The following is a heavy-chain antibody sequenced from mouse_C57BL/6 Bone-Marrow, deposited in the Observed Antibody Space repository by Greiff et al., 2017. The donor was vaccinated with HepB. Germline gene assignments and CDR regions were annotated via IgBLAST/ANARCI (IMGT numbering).Heavy chain of an antibody. J-gene: IGHJ2*01. Sequence: EVKVVESGGDLVKPGGSLKLSCAASGFTFSSYGMSWVRQTPDKRLEWVATISSGGSYTYYPDSVKGRFTISRDNAKNTLYLQMSSLKSEDTAMYYCASPNKGYYFDYWGQGTTLTVSS. CDR1: GFTFSSYG. V-gene: IGHV5-6*01. CDR3: ASPNKGYYFDY. CDR2: ISSGGSYT. D-gene: IGHD3-3*01.